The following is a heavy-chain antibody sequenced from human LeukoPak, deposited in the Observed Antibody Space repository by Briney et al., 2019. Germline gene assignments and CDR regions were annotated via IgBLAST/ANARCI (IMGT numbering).Heavy chain of an antibody. CDR2: ISDSGDRT. D-gene: IGHD6-19*01. J-gene: IGHJ4*02. CDR3: AKDARRSSGWYFFDH. CDR1: GFAFSRQD. Sequence: GGSLRLSCAASGFAFSRQDMGWVRQAPGKGLEWVSAISDSGDRTYYVDSVKGRFAISRDNSKNTLYLQMNSLRADDTAVYYCAKDARRSSGWYFFDHWGQGILVTVSS. V-gene: IGHV3-23*01.